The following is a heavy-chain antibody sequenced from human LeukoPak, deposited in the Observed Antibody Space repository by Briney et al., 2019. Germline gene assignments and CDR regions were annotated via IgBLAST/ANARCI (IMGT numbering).Heavy chain of an antibody. V-gene: IGHV4-39*01. CDR1: GGSISSSSYY. Sequence: ASETLSLTCTVSGGSISSSSYYWGWIRQPPGKGLEWIGSIYYSGSTYYNPSLKSRVTISVDTSKNQFSLKLSSVTAADTAVYYCARLTGERMVRGVIPYYFDYWGQGTLVTVSS. CDR2: IYYSGST. D-gene: IGHD3-10*01. J-gene: IGHJ4*02. CDR3: ARLTGERMVRGVIPYYFDY.